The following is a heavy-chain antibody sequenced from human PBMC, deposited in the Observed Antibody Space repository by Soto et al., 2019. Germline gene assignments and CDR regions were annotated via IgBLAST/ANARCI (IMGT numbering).Heavy chain of an antibody. CDR2: VIPIFGTA. Sequence: QVQLVQSGAEVKKPGSSVKVSCKASGCTFSSYAISWVRQAPGQGLEWMGGVIPIFGTANYAQKFQGRVTITADKSTSTAYMELSSLRSEDTAVYYCARSFSESAVVAATSCGMDVWGQGTTVTVSS. CDR3: ARSFSESAVVAATSCGMDV. D-gene: IGHD2-15*01. J-gene: IGHJ6*02. CDR1: GCTFSSYA. V-gene: IGHV1-69*06.